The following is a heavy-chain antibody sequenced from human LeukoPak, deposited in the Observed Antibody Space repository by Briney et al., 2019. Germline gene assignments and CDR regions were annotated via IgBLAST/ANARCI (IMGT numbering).Heavy chain of an antibody. Sequence: PGGSLRLSCAASGFTFSSYAMSWVRLAPGKGLEWVSGISGSGVGTYYADSVRGRFTISRDNAKNSLYLQMNSLRAEDTAVYYCAASSGWNEVVAFDIWGQGTMVTVSS. V-gene: IGHV3-23*01. CDR1: GFTFSSYA. CDR3: AASSGWNEVVAFDI. CDR2: ISGSGVGT. J-gene: IGHJ3*02. D-gene: IGHD6-19*01.